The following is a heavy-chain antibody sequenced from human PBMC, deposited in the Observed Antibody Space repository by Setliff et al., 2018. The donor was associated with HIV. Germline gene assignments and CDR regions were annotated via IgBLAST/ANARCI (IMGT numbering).Heavy chain of an antibody. CDR1: GGSFSGYY. V-gene: IGHV4-4*07. D-gene: IGHD2-2*01. Sequence: PSETLSLTCAVYGGSFSGYYWSWIRQPAGKGLEWIGHIYSSGITNYNPSLKSRVTMSVDTPKKQFSLKLSSVTAADTAVYYCARDLVVVPAAGHMDPYYMDVWGKGTTVTVSS. CDR2: IYSSGIT. J-gene: IGHJ6*03. CDR3: ARDLVVVPAAGHMDPYYMDV.